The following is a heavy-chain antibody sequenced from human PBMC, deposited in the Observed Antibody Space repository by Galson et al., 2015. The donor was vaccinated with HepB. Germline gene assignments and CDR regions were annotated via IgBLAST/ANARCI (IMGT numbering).Heavy chain of an antibody. V-gene: IGHV3-21*01. Sequence: SLRLSCAASGFTFSSYSMYWVRQAPGKGLEWVSSISSSSSYIYYADSVKGRFTISRDNAKSSLYLQMNSLRAEDTAVYYCARVGAYCGGDCYWEGHFDYWGQGTLVTVSS. J-gene: IGHJ4*02. CDR1: GFTFSSYS. CDR3: ARVGAYCGGDCYWEGHFDY. CDR2: ISSSSSYI. D-gene: IGHD2-21*02.